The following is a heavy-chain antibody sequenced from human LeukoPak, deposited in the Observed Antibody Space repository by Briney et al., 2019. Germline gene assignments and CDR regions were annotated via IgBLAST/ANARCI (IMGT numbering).Heavy chain of an antibody. CDR1: GGSISSYY. CDR3: ASYCSGGSCVDAFDI. D-gene: IGHD2-15*01. Sequence: SETLSLTCTVSGGSISSYYWNWIRQPPGKGLEWIGEIYHSGSTNYNPSLKSRVTISVDKSKNQFSLKLSSVTAADTAVYYCASYCSGGSCVDAFDIWGQGTMVTVSS. J-gene: IGHJ3*02. V-gene: IGHV4-59*12. CDR2: IYHSGST.